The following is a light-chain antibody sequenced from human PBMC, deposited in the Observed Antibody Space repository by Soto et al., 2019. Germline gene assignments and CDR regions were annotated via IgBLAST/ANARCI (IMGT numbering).Light chain of an antibody. CDR1: QSVTSNY. CDR2: GAS. V-gene: IGKV3-20*01. Sequence: EMEERQSGETLSSCWGACDNLTSGVSQSVTSNYLAWYQQKPGQAPRLLIFGASIRVTGIPERFSGSGSGTDFTLTISSLEPEDFAVYFCQHPGTSAFTFGQGTRLEIK. CDR3: QHPGTSAFT. J-gene: IGKJ5*01.